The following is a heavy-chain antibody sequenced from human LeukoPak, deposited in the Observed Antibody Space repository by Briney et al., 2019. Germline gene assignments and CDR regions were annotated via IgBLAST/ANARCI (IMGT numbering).Heavy chain of an antibody. D-gene: IGHD5-12*01. CDR2: ISSSSSYI. V-gene: IGHV3-21*01. CDR1: GLTFSSYS. CDR3: ARARVPRGYSGYDLKNWFDP. J-gene: IGHJ5*02. Sequence: GGSLRLSCAASGLTFSSYSMNWVRQAPGKGLEWVSSISSSSSYIYYADSVKGRFTISRDNAKNSLYLQMNSLRAEDTAVYYCARARVPRGYSGYDLKNWFDPWGQGTLVTVSS.